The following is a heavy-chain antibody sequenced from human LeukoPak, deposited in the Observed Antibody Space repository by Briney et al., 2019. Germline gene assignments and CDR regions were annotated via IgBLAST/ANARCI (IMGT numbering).Heavy chain of an antibody. D-gene: IGHD3-9*01. Sequence: GGSLRLSCAASGFTFSNYGMSWVRQAPGKGLEWISGISGTGGSTYYADSVKGRFTISRDNSTNTLYLQMNSLRAEDTAVYYCAKMVDDIFDYWGQGTLVTVSS. CDR1: GFTFSNYG. V-gene: IGHV3-23*01. J-gene: IGHJ4*02. CDR3: AKMVDDIFDY. CDR2: ISGTGGST.